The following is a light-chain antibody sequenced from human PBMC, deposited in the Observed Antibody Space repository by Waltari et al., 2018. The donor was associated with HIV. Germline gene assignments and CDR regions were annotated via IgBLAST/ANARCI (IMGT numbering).Light chain of an antibody. CDR1: SSDVGGYNY. J-gene: IGLJ3*02. Sequence: QSALTQPDSVSGSPGQSITISCTGTSSDVGGYNYFSWYQQHPGKAPKLMISDVSNRPSGVSNRFSGSKSGNTASLTISGLQAEDEADYYCSSYTSRPWVFGGGTKLTVL. V-gene: IGLV2-14*01. CDR2: DVS. CDR3: SSYTSRPWV.